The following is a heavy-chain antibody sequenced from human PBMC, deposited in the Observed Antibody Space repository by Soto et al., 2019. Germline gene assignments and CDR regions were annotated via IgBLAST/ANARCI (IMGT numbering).Heavy chain of an antibody. V-gene: IGHV1-69*01. Sequence: KVSCKASGGTFSSYAISWVRQAPGQGLEWMGGIIPIFGTANYAQKFQGRVTITADESTSTAYMELSSLRSEDTAVYYCARAATRITMVRGVKNAFDIWGQGTMVTVSS. CDR3: ARAATRITMVRGVKNAFDI. CDR1: GGTFSSYA. CDR2: IIPIFGTA. D-gene: IGHD3-10*01. J-gene: IGHJ3*02.